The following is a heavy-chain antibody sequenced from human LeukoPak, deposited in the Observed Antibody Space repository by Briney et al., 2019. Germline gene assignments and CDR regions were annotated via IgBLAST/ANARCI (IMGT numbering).Heavy chain of an antibody. CDR2: IKQDGSEK. J-gene: IGHJ4*02. V-gene: IGHV3-7*01. CDR1: GFTFSSYW. Sequence: GSLRLSCAASGFTFSSYWMSWVRQAPGKGLEWVANIKQDGSEKYYVDSVKGRFTISRDNAKNSLYLQMNSLRAEDTAVYYCARSRRTYCSGDCYPFDYWGQGTLVTVSS. D-gene: IGHD2-21*02. CDR3: ARSRRTYCSGDCYPFDY.